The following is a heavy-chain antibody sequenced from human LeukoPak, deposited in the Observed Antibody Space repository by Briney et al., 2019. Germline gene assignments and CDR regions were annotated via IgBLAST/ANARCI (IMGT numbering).Heavy chain of an antibody. D-gene: IGHD1-26*01. Sequence: PSETLSLTCTVTGGSVSNYYWSWIRQPPGKGLEWIAYMSYSGDATYNPSLKSRVTISIDASKNQFSLKLNSVTAADTAVYYCARDIRSVGATLYFDYWGQGTLVTVSS. CDR2: MSYSGDA. CDR3: ARDIRSVGATLYFDY. J-gene: IGHJ4*02. V-gene: IGHV4-59*02. CDR1: GGSVSNYY.